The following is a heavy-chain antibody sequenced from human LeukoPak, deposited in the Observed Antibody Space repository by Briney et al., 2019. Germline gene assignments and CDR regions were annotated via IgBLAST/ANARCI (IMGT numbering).Heavy chain of an antibody. CDR1: GYTFTSYA. Sequence: ASVKVSCKASGYTFTSYAMHWVRQAPGQRLEWMGWINAGNGNTKYSQKFQGRVTITRDTSASTAYMELSSLRSEDTAVYYCARAAITMVRGASYFDYWGQGTLVTVSS. V-gene: IGHV1-3*01. J-gene: IGHJ4*02. CDR3: ARAAITMVRGASYFDY. CDR2: INAGNGNT. D-gene: IGHD3-10*01.